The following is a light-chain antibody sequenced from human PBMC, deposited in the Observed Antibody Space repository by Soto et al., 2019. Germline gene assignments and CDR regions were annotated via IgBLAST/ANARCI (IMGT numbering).Light chain of an antibody. CDR2: EGS. Sequence: QSVLTQPASVSGSPGQSITISCTGTSSDVGSYNLVSWYQQHPGKAPKLMIYEGSKRPSGVSNRLSGSKSGNTASLTISGLQAEDEADYYRCSYAGSSAFNVVFGGGTKLTVL. CDR1: SSDVGSYNL. J-gene: IGLJ2*01. V-gene: IGLV2-23*03. CDR3: CSYAGSSAFNVV.